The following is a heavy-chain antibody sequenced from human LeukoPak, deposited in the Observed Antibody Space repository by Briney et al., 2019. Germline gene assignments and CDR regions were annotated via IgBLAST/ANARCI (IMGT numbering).Heavy chain of an antibody. Sequence: PSETLSLTCAVSGGSISSGGYSWSWIRQPPGKGLEWIGYIYHSGSTYYNPSLKSRVTISVDRSKNQFSLKLSSVTAADTAVYYCARGRGYYGSGSYYNAIDYWGQGTLVTVSS. V-gene: IGHV4-30-2*01. J-gene: IGHJ4*02. D-gene: IGHD3-10*01. CDR1: GGSISSGGYS. CDR3: ARGRGYYGSGSYYNAIDY. CDR2: IYHSGST.